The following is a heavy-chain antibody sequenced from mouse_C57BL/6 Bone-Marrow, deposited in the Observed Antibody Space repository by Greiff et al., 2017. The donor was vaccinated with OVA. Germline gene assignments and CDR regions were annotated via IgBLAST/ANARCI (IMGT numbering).Heavy chain of an antibody. D-gene: IGHD2-2*01. CDR3: TPCGYYGYFDD. J-gene: IGHJ1*03. V-gene: IGHV6-6*01. Sequence: EVQLQQSGGGLVQPGGSMKLSCAASGFTFSDAWMDWVRQSPEKGLEWVAEIRNKANNHATYYAVSVKGRFTISRDDSKSSIYLQMNRVRAEDTGGYYCTPCGYYGYFDDWGTGTTVTVSS. CDR1: GFTFSDAW. CDR2: IRNKANNHAT.